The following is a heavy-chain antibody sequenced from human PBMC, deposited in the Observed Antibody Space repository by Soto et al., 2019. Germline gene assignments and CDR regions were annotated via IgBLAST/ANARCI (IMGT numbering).Heavy chain of an antibody. CDR1: GFTFSRYE. D-gene: IGHD6-13*01. CDR2: ISTSGSTI. V-gene: IGHV3-48*03. CDR3: ARELAAAGSFDY. Sequence: TGGSLRLSCAASGFTFSRYEMNWVRQAPGKGLEWISYISTSGSTIYYAVSVKGRFTISRDNAKNSLYLQMNSLRAEDTAVYYCARELAAAGSFDYWGQGTLVTVSS. J-gene: IGHJ4*02.